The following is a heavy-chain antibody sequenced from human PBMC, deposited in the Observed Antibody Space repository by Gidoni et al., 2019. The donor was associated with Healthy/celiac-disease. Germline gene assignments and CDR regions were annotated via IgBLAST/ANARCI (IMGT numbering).Heavy chain of an antibody. V-gene: IGHV3-23*01. J-gene: IGHJ4*02. CDR2: ISGSGGST. Sequence: EVQLLESGGGLVQPGGSLRLSCAASGFTFSRYAMSWVRQAPGKGLGLVSAISGSGGSTYYADSGKGRFTSSRDNSKNTLYLQMNSLRAEDTAGYYCAKEGEEESGSYLPDYWGQGTLVTVSS. D-gene: IGHD1-26*01. CDR3: AKEGEEESGSYLPDY. CDR1: GFTFSRYA.